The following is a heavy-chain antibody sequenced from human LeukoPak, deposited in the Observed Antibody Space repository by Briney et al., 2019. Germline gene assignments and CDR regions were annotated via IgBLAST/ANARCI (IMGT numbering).Heavy chain of an antibody. V-gene: IGHV1-69*04. J-gene: IGHJ4*02. CDR2: IIPILGIA. Sequence: SVRVSCKASGGTFSSYAISWVRQAPGQGLEWMGRIIPILGIANYAQKFQGRVTITADKSTSTAYMELSSLRSEDTAVYYCARDGGGSYTGDYWGQGTLVTVSS. CDR1: GGTFSSYA. D-gene: IGHD1-26*01. CDR3: ARDGGGSYTGDY.